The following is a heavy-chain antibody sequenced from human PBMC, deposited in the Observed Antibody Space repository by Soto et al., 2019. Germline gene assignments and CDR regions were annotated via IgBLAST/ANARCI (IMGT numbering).Heavy chain of an antibody. CDR1: GGSMNDYY. Sequence: LSLTCTVSGGSMNDYYWSWIRQPAGKGLEWIGRIFTSGNTNYNPSLRSRLTMSVDTSTNQVSLRLTSVTAADTAVYYCASGRLVSRYYGLDVWGQGTTVTVSS. J-gene: IGHJ6*02. D-gene: IGHD6-6*01. CDR2: IFTSGNT. CDR3: ASGRLVSRYYGLDV. V-gene: IGHV4-4*07.